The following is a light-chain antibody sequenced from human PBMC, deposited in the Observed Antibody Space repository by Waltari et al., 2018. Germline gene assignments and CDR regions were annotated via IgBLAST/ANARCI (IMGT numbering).Light chain of an antibody. V-gene: IGKV1-12*01. J-gene: IGKJ5*01. Sequence: DIQMTQSPSSVSASIGDRVTITCRASQGIRSWLAWYQQKPGKAPRLLIYSTSSLQSGVPSRFNGSGSGTDFTLTISSLQPEDFATYYCQQANSLPITCGQGTRLE. CDR1: QGIRSW. CDR2: STS. CDR3: QQANSLPIT.